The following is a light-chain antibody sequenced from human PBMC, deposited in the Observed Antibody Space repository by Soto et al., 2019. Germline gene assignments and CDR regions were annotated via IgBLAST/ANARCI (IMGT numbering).Light chain of an antibody. Sequence: DIQMTQSPSSLSASVGDRVTITCRASQSIASRLNWYQQKPGRAPKLLIYGASTLESGVPSRFSGSGSGTDFTLTVSSLQVEDFAIYYCQQNDTMPRTFGQGTKVDVK. V-gene: IGKV1-39*01. CDR2: GAS. J-gene: IGKJ1*01. CDR3: QQNDTMPRT. CDR1: QSIASR.